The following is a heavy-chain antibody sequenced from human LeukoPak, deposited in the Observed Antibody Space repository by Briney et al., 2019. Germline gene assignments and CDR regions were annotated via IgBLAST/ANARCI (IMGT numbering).Heavy chain of an antibody. CDR2: INSDGSST. Sequence: GGSLRLSCAASGFTFSSYWMHWVRQAPGKGLVWVSRINSDGSSTSYADSVKGRFTVSRDNAKNTLYLQMNNLRAEDTAVYYCSSGNSHAFDIWGQGTMVTVSS. CDR3: SSGNSHAFDI. D-gene: IGHD4-23*01. V-gene: IGHV3-74*01. CDR1: GFTFSSYW. J-gene: IGHJ3*02.